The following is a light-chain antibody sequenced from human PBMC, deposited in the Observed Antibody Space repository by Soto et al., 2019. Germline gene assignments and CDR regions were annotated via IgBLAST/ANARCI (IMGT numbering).Light chain of an antibody. J-gene: IGKJ4*01. CDR3: QQYNIWPGS. V-gene: IGKV3-15*01. CDR1: QSVGRN. Sequence: EIVMKQSPGTLSVSPGARVTLSCRASQSVGRNLAWYQQKPGQAPRHLIYTTSTRAPGIPARFTGSVSGTHFTLTISILQSEDSAVYYFQQYNIWPGSFGRGTKVEIK. CDR2: TTS.